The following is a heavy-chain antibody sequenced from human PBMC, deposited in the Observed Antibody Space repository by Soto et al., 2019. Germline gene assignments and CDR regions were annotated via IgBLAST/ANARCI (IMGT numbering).Heavy chain of an antibody. Sequence: QVQLVQSGTEVKKPGSSVRVSCKPSGGTFSRYAIIWVRQAPGQGLEWMGGIIPLFRTTNYAQKFQGRRTITADEDTSTAYMELSSLRYEDTAVYYSVPLHPSTITARPGLDAWGQGTTVTVSS. J-gene: IGHJ6*02. V-gene: IGHV1-69*01. CDR1: GGTFSRYA. D-gene: IGHD6-6*01. CDR3: VPLHPSTITARPGLDA. CDR2: IIPLFRTT.